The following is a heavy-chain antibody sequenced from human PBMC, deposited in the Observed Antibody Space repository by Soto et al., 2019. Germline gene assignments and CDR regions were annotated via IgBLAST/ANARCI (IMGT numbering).Heavy chain of an antibody. Sequence: EVQLLESGGGLVQPGGSLILSCAASGFTFSSYAMSWVRQAPGKGLEWVSAISGSGGSTYYADSVKGRFTISRDNSKSKRYLQMNSLRAEDTAVYYCAKDRYADLMVVVISFDYWGQGTLVTVSS. V-gene: IGHV3-23*01. D-gene: IGHD3-22*01. CDR3: AKDRYADLMVVVISFDY. J-gene: IGHJ4*02. CDR1: GFTFSSYA. CDR2: ISGSGGST.